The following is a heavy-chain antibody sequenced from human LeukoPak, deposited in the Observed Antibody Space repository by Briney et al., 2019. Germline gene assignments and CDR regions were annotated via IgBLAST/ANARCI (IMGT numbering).Heavy chain of an antibody. V-gene: IGHV3-7*03. D-gene: IGHD3-3*01. CDR3: ATSKLEWLFNFYY. CDR2: LNLDGGDK. Sequence: GGSLRLSCVVSGFTFSESWMSWVRQAPGKGLGWVASLNLDGGDKYYVDSVKGRFIISRDNAKNSLYLQINSLRAEDTAVYFCATSKLEWLFNFYYWGQGTLVTVSS. J-gene: IGHJ4*02. CDR1: GFTFSESW.